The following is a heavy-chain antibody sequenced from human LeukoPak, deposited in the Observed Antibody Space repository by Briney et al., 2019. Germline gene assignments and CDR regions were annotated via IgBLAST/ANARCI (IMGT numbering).Heavy chain of an antibody. J-gene: IGHJ4*02. CDR1: GGSISGYH. Sequence: SETLSLTCTVSGGSISGYHWSWIRQPPGKGLEWIGSVSYSGSTNYNPSLKTRVTISVDTSKIQFSLKAGSVAAADTAVYYCARDRPYYFGSGNYYSFDIWGQGTLVTVSS. CDR3: ARDRPYYFGSGNYYSFDI. D-gene: IGHD3-10*01. V-gene: IGHV4-59*01. CDR2: VSYSGST.